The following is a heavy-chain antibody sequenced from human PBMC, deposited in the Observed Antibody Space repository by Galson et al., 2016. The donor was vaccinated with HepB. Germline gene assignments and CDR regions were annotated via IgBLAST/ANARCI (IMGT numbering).Heavy chain of an antibody. CDR1: GDSVSRNGGA. V-gene: IGHV6-1*01. CDR2: TYYRSKWSN. D-gene: IGHD1-14*01. J-gene: IGHJ3*02. CDR3: VRGTRSALDI. Sequence: CAISGDSVSRNGGAWNWIRQSPSRGLEWLGRTYYRSKWSNDYAESVKSRITINSDTSKNQFSLHLNSVTPEDPAVYFCVRGTRSALDIWGQGTMVTVSP.